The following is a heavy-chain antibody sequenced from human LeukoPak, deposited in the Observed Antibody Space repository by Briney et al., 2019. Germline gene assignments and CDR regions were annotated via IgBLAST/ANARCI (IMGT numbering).Heavy chain of an antibody. D-gene: IGHD2-2*01. CDR3: AILPRRGYCSSTSCYAVDY. V-gene: IGHV3-23*01. J-gene: IGHJ4*02. CDR1: GFTFSSYA. Sequence: GGSLRLSCAASGFTFSSYAMSWVRQAPGKGLEWVSAISGSGGSRYYADSVKGRFTISRDNSKKTLYLQMNSLRAEDTAVYHCAILPRRGYCSSTSCYAVDYWGQGTLVTVSS. CDR2: ISGSGGSR.